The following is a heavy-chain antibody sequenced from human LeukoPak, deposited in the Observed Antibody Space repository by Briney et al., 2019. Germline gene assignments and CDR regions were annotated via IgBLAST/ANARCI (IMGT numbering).Heavy chain of an antibody. CDR1: GFSFRDYW. V-gene: IGHV3-7*01. J-gene: IGHJ4*02. Sequence: SGGSLRLSCAASGFSFRDYWMNWVRQAPRKGLEWVASINKDESARYYVDSVKGRFTISRDNAKNSLYLQMNSLRVEDTAVYFCARGGYYTFDSWGQGTLVTVSS. CDR2: INKDESAR. D-gene: IGHD3-3*01. CDR3: ARGGYYTFDS.